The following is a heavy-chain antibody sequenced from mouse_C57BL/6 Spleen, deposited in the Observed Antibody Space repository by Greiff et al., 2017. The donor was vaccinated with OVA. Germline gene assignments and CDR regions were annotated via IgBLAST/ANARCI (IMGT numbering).Heavy chain of an antibody. CDR2: ISSGGDYI. V-gene: IGHV5-9-1*02. D-gene: IGHD1-1*01. CDR1: GFTFSSYA. CDR3: TRDRDYGSSYEFDY. J-gene: IGHJ2*01. Sequence: EVKLVESGEGLVKPGGSLKLSCAASGFTFSSYAMSWVRQTPEKRLEWVAYISSGGDYIYYADTVKGRFTISRDNARNTLYLQMSSLKSEDTAMYYCTRDRDYGSSYEFDYWGQGTTLTVSS.